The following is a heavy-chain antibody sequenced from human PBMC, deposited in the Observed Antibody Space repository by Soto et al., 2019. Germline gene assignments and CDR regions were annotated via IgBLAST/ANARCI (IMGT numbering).Heavy chain of an antibody. D-gene: IGHD3-22*01. CDR1: GFTFSDYG. CDR3: VKDKKREGMIVVVMTSGFDF. CDR2: ISGGGSTT. V-gene: IGHV3-23*01. J-gene: IGHJ4*02. Sequence: EVQLFESGGGLVQPGGSLSLSCAVSGFTFSDYGISWVRQAPGKGLEWVSFISGGGSTTYYADSVKGRFTISRDNSKNTLYLQMNSLSAEDTAVYYCVKDKKREGMIVVVMTSGFDFWGQGTLVSVSS.